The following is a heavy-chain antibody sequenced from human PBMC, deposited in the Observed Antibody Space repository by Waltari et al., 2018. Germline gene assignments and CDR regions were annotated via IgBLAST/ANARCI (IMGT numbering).Heavy chain of an antibody. CDR2: ISGSGGST. V-gene: IGHV3-23*01. Sequence: EVQLLESGGGLVQPGGSLRLSCAASGFTFSSYAMSWVRQAPGKGLEWVSAISGSGGSTYYADSVKGRFTISRDNSKNTLYLQMNSLRAEDTAVYYCAKNQVVVPAATDYYYYGMDVWGQGTTVTVSS. J-gene: IGHJ6*02. CDR3: AKNQVVVPAATDYYYYGMDV. D-gene: IGHD2-2*01. CDR1: GFTFSSYA.